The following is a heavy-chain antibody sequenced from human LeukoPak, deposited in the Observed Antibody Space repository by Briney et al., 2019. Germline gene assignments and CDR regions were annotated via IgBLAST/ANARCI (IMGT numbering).Heavy chain of an antibody. Sequence: SETLSLTCTVSGGSISSSSYYWGWIRQPPGKGLEWIGSIYYSGSTYYNPPLKSRVTISVDTSKNQFSLKLSSVTAADTAVYYCARKRNSWLDYWGQGTLVTVSS. J-gene: IGHJ4*02. CDR2: IYYSGST. CDR1: GGSISSSSYY. CDR3: ARKRNSWLDY. D-gene: IGHD6-13*01. V-gene: IGHV4-39*01.